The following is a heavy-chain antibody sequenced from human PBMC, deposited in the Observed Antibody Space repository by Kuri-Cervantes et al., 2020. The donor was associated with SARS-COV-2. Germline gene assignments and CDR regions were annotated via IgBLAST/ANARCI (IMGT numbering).Heavy chain of an antibody. CDR3: ARGGYVYRYGNYYDYNMDV. CDR1: GGSTSRYA. J-gene: IGHJ6*03. CDR2: IIPFVGIT. V-gene: IGHV1-69*04. D-gene: IGHD5-18*01. Sequence: SVKDSCKASGGSTSRYATSWVRQAPGQGRGWMGRIIPFVGITNYAKKFQCRVTITADKSTSTAYMELSSLRSEDTAVYYCARGGYVYRYGNYYDYNMDVWGKGTTVTVSS.